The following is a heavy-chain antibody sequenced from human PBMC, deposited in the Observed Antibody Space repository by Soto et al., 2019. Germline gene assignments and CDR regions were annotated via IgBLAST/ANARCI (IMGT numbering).Heavy chain of an antibody. J-gene: IGHJ6*02. Sequence: SETLSLTCTVSGGSISSGGYYWSWIRQHPGKGLEWIGYIYYSGSTYYNPSLKSRVTISVDTSKNQFSLKLSSVTAADTAVYYCAKRHCSGGSCNSFFYGMDVWGQGTTVTVSS. V-gene: IGHV4-31*03. CDR1: GGSISSGGYY. D-gene: IGHD2-15*01. CDR2: IYYSGST. CDR3: AKRHCSGGSCNSFFYGMDV.